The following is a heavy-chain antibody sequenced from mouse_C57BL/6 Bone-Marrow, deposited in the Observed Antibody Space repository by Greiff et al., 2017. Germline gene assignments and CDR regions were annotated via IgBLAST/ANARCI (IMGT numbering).Heavy chain of an antibody. Sequence: EVQVVESGGGLVKPGGSLKLSCAASGFTFSDYGMHWVRQAPEKGLEWVAYISSGSSTIYYADTVKGRFTISRDNAKNTLFLQMTSLRSEDTAMYYCATVYGSSYEGFAYWGQGTLVTVSA. V-gene: IGHV5-17*01. CDR3: ATVYGSSYEGFAY. CDR2: ISSGSSTI. J-gene: IGHJ3*01. CDR1: GFTFSDYG. D-gene: IGHD1-1*01.